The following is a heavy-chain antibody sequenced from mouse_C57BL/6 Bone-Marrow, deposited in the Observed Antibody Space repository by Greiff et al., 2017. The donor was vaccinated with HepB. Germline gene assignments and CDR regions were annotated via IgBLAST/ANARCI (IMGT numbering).Heavy chain of an antibody. J-gene: IGHJ2*01. CDR3: ARYIAVAYFDY. V-gene: IGHV7-3*01. D-gene: IGHD1-1*01. CDR1: GFTFTDYY. CDR2: IRNKADGYTT. Sequence: EVKLVESGGGLVQPGGSLSLSCAASGFTFTDYYMSWVRQPPGKALEWLGFIRNKADGYTTEYSASVKGRFTISRDNSQSILYLQMNALRAEDSATYYCARYIAVAYFDYWGQGTTLTVSS.